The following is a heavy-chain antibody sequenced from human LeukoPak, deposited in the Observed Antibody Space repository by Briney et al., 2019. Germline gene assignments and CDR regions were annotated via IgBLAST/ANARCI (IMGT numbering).Heavy chain of an antibody. CDR2: IYPGDSDT. CDR1: GYSFTSYW. CDR3: ARRTIGCSGGSCYSLWWFDP. Sequence: GESLKISCKGSGYSFTSYWIGWVRQMPGKGLERMGIIYPGDSDTRYSPSFQGQVTISADKSISTAYLQWSSLKASDTAMYYCARRTIGCSGGSCYSLWWFDPWGQGTLVTVSS. J-gene: IGHJ5*02. D-gene: IGHD2-15*01. V-gene: IGHV5-51*01.